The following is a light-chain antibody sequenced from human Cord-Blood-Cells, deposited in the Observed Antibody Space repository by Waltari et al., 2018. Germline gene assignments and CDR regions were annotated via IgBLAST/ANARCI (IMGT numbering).Light chain of an antibody. V-gene: IGLV2-14*01. CDR2: DVR. Sequence: QSALTQPASVSGSPGQSITISCTGTSSDAGGYNYVSWYQQHPGKAPKLMIYDVRNRPSGVSNRFSGSKSGNTASLTISGLQAEDEADYYCSSYTSSSTVVFGGGTKLTVL. CDR1: SSDAGGYNY. CDR3: SSYTSSSTVV. J-gene: IGLJ2*01.